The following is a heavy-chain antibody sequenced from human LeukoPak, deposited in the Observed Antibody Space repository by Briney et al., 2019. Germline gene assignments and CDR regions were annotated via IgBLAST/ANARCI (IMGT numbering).Heavy chain of an antibody. Sequence: QPGGSLRLSCAASGFTFNTYWMIWVRQAPGKGLEWVANIDQGGSTKYYVDSLKGRFTISRDNAKNSLYLQMNSLRVEDTAVYYCVRDKGGRSGAIYYDAFDVWGQGTMVTVSS. CDR1: GFTFNTYW. CDR3: VRDKGGRSGAIYYDAFDV. J-gene: IGHJ3*01. CDR2: IDQGGSTK. V-gene: IGHV3-7*01. D-gene: IGHD1-26*01.